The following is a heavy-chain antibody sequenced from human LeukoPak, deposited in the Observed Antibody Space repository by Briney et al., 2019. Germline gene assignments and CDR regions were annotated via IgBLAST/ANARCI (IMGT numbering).Heavy chain of an antibody. Sequence: PSETLSLTCTVSSCSISSYYWGWIRQPPGKGLEWNGYISNSGSTNYNPSLKSRVTMSVDTSKNQFSLKLSSVTAADTAVYYCARDPYSIRRAFDIWGQGTMVTVSS. J-gene: IGHJ3*02. CDR3: ARDPYSIRRAFDI. CDR1: SCSISSYY. D-gene: IGHD3-3*02. CDR2: ISNSGST. V-gene: IGHV4-59*01.